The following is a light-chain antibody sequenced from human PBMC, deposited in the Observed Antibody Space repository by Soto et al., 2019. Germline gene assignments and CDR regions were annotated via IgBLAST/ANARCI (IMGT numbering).Light chain of an antibody. CDR2: DVI. CDR3: SSYTTRSNYV. Sequence: QSALTQPASVSGSPGQSITISCTGTSSDVGRYNYVSWYQQHAGKPPKPMIYDVINRLSGVSNRFSGSKSGNTASLTISGLQAEDEADYYCSSYTTRSNYVFGTGTKVTVL. J-gene: IGLJ1*01. CDR1: SSDVGRYNY. V-gene: IGLV2-14*01.